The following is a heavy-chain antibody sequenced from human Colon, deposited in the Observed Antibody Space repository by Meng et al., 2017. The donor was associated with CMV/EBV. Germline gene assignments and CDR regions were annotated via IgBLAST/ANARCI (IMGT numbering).Heavy chain of an antibody. CDR1: DDSTRSYY. J-gene: IGHJ4*02. Sequence: SETLSLTCTVSDDSTRSYYWTWVRQTPERGRQWVGYIYHSETYDSGSTNYNPSLKTRVTMSLDTAKSQVSLSLASATAADTAVYYCVRGGDLASQLPHGFDYWGPGALVTVSS. CDR3: VRGGDLASQLPHGFDY. D-gene: IGHD3-16*02. CDR2: IYHSETYDSGST. V-gene: IGHV4-59*01.